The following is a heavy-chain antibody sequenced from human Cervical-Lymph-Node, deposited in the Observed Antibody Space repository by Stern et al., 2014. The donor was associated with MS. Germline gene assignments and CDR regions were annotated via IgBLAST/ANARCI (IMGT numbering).Heavy chain of an antibody. CDR3: AKDDGYIGFDY. D-gene: IGHD5-18*01. V-gene: IGHV3-23*04. CDR1: GFMFTTYA. J-gene: IGHJ4*02. CDR2: ISASGNST. Sequence: VQLVESGGGLAHPGRSLRLSCAASGFMFTTYAMTWVRQAPGKGLEWVATISASGNSTYFADSVKGRFTVSRDNSNNTLYLQMSSLRAEDTAIYFCAKDDGYIGFDYWGQGTPVTVSS.